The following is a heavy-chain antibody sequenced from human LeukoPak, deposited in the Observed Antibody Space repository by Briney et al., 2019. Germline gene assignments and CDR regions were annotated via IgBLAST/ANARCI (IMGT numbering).Heavy chain of an antibody. D-gene: IGHD3-3*01. CDR3: ARRLGITIFGVVPRPSNWFDP. CDR2: IYPSGST. V-gene: IGHV4-59*11. CDR1: GASISGHY. Sequence: SETLSLTCAVSGASISGHYWSWIPQPPGKELVWIGHIYPSGSTIYPTGTTHYNPSLKSRVTISVDTSKNQFSLKLSSVTAADTAVYYCARRLGITIFGVVPRPSNWFDPWGQGTLDTVSS. J-gene: IGHJ5*02.